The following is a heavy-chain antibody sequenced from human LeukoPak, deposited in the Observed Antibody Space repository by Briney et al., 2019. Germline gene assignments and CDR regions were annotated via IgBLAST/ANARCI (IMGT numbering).Heavy chain of an antibody. CDR2: IYYSGST. CDR3: ARHLSQMGYSNPDYFDY. CDR1: GGSISSSSYY. Sequence: SETLSLTCTVSGGSISSSSYYWGWIRQPPGKGLEWIGSIYYSGSTYYNPSLKSRVTISVDTSKNQFSLKLSSVTAADTAVYYCARHLSQMGYSNPDYFDYWGQGTLVTVSS. V-gene: IGHV4-39*01. D-gene: IGHD4-11*01. J-gene: IGHJ4*02.